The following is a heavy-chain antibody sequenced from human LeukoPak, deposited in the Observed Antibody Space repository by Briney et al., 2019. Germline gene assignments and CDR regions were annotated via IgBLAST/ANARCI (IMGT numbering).Heavy chain of an antibody. D-gene: IGHD3-22*01. CDR2: INSDGSST. V-gene: IGHV3-74*01. CDR3: AKGSYYYDIPNWFDP. CDR1: GFTFSSYW. Sequence: PGGSLRLSCVASGFTFSSYWMHWVRQVPGKGLVWVSRINSDGSSTNYADSVKGRFTISRDNAKNTLYLQMNSLRAEDTAVYYCAKGSYYYDIPNWFDPWGQGTLVTVSS. J-gene: IGHJ5*02.